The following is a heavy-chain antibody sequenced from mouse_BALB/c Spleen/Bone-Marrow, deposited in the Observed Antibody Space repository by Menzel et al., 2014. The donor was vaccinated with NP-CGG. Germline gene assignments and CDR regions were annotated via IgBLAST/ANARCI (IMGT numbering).Heavy chain of an antibody. CDR2: IDPANGNT. CDR3: ARGIPYYPMDY. CDR1: GFNIKDTY. V-gene: IGHV14-3*02. J-gene: IGHJ4*01. Sequence: EVHLVESGAELVKPGASVKLSCTASGFNIKDTYIHWVKRRPEQGLEWIGRIDPANGNTKYDPKFQGKATITADTSSNTAYLQLNSLTSEDTAVYYCARGIPYYPMDYWGQGTSVTVSS. D-gene: IGHD5-1-1*01.